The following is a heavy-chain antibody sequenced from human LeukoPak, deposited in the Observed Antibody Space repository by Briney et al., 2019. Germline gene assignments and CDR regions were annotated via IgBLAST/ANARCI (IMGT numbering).Heavy chain of an antibody. CDR1: GITFSTYA. D-gene: IGHD6-19*01. Sequence: GGSLRLSCGASGITFSTYAMSWVRQAPGKGLEGVSGISDSGRSTFYAASVRGRFTISRDSTKKTLYMQMNSLRAEDTAVYWCAKEVAVAGIWHAFDIWGQGTMVTVSS. V-gene: IGHV3-23*01. CDR3: AKEVAVAGIWHAFDI. CDR2: ISDSGRST. J-gene: IGHJ3*02.